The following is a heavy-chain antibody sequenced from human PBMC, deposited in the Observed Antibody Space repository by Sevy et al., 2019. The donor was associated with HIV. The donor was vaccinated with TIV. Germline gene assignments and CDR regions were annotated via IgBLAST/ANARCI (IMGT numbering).Heavy chain of an antibody. D-gene: IGHD2-2*02. J-gene: IGHJ3*02. V-gene: IGHV3-30-3*01. Sequence: GGSLRLSCAASGFTFSSYAMHWVRQAPGKGLEWVAVISYDGSNKYYADSVKGRFTISRDNSKNTLFLQINSLRAEDTALYYCVKGARYTIPNDAFDIWGQGTMVTVSS. CDR3: VKGARYTIPNDAFDI. CDR1: GFTFSSYA. CDR2: ISYDGSNK.